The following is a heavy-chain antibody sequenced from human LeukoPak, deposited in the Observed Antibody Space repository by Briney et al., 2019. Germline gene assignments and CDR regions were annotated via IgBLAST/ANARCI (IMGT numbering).Heavy chain of an antibody. D-gene: IGHD3-22*01. Sequence: ASVKVSCKASGYTFTSYYMHWVRQAPGQGLEWMGIINPSGGSTSYAQKFQGRVTMTRDTSTSTVYMELSSLRSEDTAVYYCARVGDDSSGYYYRSFDYWGQGTLATVSS. J-gene: IGHJ4*02. V-gene: IGHV1-46*01. CDR3: ARVGDDSSGYYYRSFDY. CDR2: INPSGGST. CDR1: GYTFTSYY.